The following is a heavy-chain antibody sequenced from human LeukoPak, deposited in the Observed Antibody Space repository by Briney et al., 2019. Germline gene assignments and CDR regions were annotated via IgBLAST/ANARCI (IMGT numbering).Heavy chain of an antibody. D-gene: IGHD3-22*01. Sequence: HGESLKISCKGSGYSFTSYWIGWVRQMPGKGLEWMGIIYPGDSDTRYSPSFQGQVTISADKSISTAYQQWSSLKASDTAMYYCARHPYYYDSSGQSAFDYWGQGTLVTVSS. CDR1: GYSFTSYW. J-gene: IGHJ4*02. V-gene: IGHV5-51*01. CDR3: ARHPYYYDSSGQSAFDY. CDR2: IYPGDSDT.